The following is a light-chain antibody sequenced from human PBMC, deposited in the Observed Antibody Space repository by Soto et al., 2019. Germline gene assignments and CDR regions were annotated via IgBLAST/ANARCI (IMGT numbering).Light chain of an antibody. V-gene: IGKV3-15*01. J-gene: IGKJ3*01. CDR2: GAS. CDR3: QQYNNWPLT. Sequence: EIVITQSPATLSVSPGERATLYCRASESVSSTLAWYQQKPGQAPRLLIYGASTRATGIPARFSGSGSGTEFTLTISSLQSEDFAVYYCQQYNNWPLTFGPGTKVDFK. CDR1: ESVSST.